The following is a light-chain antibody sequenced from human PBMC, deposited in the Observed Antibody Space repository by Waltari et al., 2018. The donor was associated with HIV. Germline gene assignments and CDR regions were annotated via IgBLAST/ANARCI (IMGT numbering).Light chain of an antibody. CDR2: DVR. J-gene: IGLJ1*01. CDR1: SSDLGAYNY. CDR3: SSYAGSNNPYV. V-gene: IGLV2-8*01. Sequence: QSALTQPPSASGSPGQSVTISCTGTSSDLGAYNYVSWYQQHPDKAPKLMIYDVRRRPSGVPDRFSGSKSGNTASLTVSGLQTEDEADYYCSSYAGSNNPYVFGTGTKVTVL.